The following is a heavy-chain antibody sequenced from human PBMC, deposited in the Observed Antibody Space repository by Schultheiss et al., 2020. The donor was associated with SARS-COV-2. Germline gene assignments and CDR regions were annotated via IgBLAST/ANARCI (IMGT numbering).Heavy chain of an antibody. CDR2: ISYDGNYK. CDR3: SRSNKVAYFDY. CDR1: GFTFSSYA. D-gene: IGHD4-11*01. V-gene: IGHV3-30*04. Sequence: GGSLRLSCAASGFTFSSYAMHWVRQAPGKGLEWVAVISYDGNYKYYADSVKGRLTISRDDSKNTLYLQMNSLRAGDTALYYCSRSNKVAYFDYWGQGTRVTVSS. J-gene: IGHJ4*02.